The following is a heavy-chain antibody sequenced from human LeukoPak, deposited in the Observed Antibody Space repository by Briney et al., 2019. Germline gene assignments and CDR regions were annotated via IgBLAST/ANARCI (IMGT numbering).Heavy chain of an antibody. CDR2: IYYSGST. Sequence: SETLSLTCTVSGGSISSSGYYWSWIRQHPGKGLEWIGYIYYSGSTYYNPSLKSRVTISVDTSKNQFSLKLSSVTAADTAVYYCARDIAYYDSSGYTDGYNWFDPWGQGTLVTVSS. D-gene: IGHD3-22*01. V-gene: IGHV4-31*03. CDR3: ARDIAYYDSSGYTDGYNWFDP. CDR1: GGSISSSGYY. J-gene: IGHJ5*02.